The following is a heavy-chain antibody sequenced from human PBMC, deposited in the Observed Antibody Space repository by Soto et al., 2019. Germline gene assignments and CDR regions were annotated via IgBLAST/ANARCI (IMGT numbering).Heavy chain of an antibody. CDR1: GGSISSYY. J-gene: IGHJ3*02. CDR3: AREQKPRRTHASDI. Sequence: SETVSLTSTVSGGSISSYYWSWIRQPPGKGLEWIGYIYYSGSTNYNPSLKSRVTISVDTSKNQFSLKLSSVTAADTAVYYCAREQKPRRTHASDIWGPGPMFTVS. CDR2: IYYSGST. V-gene: IGHV4-59*01.